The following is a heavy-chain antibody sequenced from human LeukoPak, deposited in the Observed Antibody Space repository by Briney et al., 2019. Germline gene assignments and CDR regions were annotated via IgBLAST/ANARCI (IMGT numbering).Heavy chain of an antibody. D-gene: IGHD6-13*01. CDR1: GFTFSSYW. V-gene: IGHV4-34*01. Sequence: GSLRLSCAASGFTFSSYWMSWVRQPPGKGLEWIGEINHSGSTNYNPSLKSRVTISVDTSKNQFSLKLSSVTAADTAVYYCARLDIAAAGTGPDYWGQGTLVTVSS. CDR3: ARLDIAAAGTGPDY. CDR2: INHSGST. J-gene: IGHJ4*02.